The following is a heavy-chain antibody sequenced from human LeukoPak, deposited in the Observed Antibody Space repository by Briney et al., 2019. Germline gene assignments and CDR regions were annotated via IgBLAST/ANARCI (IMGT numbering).Heavy chain of an antibody. CDR2: INPKSGGT. V-gene: IGHV1-2*02. J-gene: IGHJ6*02. CDR1: GYTFTGYY. D-gene: IGHD3-22*01. CDR3: ASLPDSSGYYPSNGYYYYGMDV. Sequence: ASVKVSCKASGYTFTGYYMHWVRQAPGQGPEWMGWINPKSGGTNYAQKFQGRVTMTRDTSISTAYMELSRLRSDDTAVYYCASLPDSSGYYPSNGYYYYGMDVWGQGTTVTVSS.